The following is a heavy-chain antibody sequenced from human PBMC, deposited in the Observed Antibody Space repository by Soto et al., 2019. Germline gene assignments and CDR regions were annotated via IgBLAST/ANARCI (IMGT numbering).Heavy chain of an antibody. CDR2: IGTAGDT. J-gene: IGHJ6*02. V-gene: IGHV3-13*01. CDR1: GFTFISYD. D-gene: IGHD6-6*01. CDR3: ARGSYSSSSNYGMDV. Sequence: PGGSLRLSCAASGFTFISYDMHWVRQATGKGLEWVSAIGTAGDTYYPGSVKGRFTISRENAKNSLYLQMNSLRAGDTAVYYCARGSYSSSSNYGMDVWGQGTTVTVSS.